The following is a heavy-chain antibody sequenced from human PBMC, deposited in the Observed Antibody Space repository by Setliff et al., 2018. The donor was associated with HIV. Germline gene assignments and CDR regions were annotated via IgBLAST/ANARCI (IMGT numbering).Heavy chain of an antibody. CDR3: AREFSSSSFDQ. Sequence: SETLSLTCTVSGGSISRSRNYWGWIRQPPGKGLEWIGSIFYSGTTFYNPSLKSRVSISVDTSRNEFSLKLTSVTAADTAVYYCAREFSSSSFDQWGQGTLVTVSS. CDR2: IFYSGTT. D-gene: IGHD6-6*01. J-gene: IGHJ4*02. CDR1: GGSISRSRNY. V-gene: IGHV4-39*02.